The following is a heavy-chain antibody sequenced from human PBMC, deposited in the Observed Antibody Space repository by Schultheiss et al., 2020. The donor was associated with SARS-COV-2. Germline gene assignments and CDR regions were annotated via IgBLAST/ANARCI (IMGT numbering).Heavy chain of an antibody. CDR1: GFTFSNAW. CDR3: AKHGYNWRIDY. D-gene: IGHD5-24*01. V-gene: IGHV3-23*01. CDR2: ISGSATST. J-gene: IGHJ4*02. Sequence: GGSLRLSCAASGFTFSNAWMSWVRQAPGKGLEWVSAISGSATSTYYADSVKGRFTISRDNSKNTLYLQLNSLRVEDTAVYYCAKHGYNWRIDYWGQGTLVTVSS.